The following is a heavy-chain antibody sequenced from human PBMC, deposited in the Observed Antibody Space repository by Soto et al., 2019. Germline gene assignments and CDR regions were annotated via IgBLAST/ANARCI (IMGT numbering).Heavy chain of an antibody. CDR3: AKVRSGYESYYFDY. Sequence: GGSLRLSCAASGFTFSNYAMRWVRQAPGKGLEWVSGISGSGGSAYYADSVKGRFTISRDTSKNTLYLQMNSLRAEDTAVYYCAKVRSGYESYYFDYWGQGTLVTVSS. V-gene: IGHV3-23*01. D-gene: IGHD5-12*01. CDR1: GFTFSNYA. J-gene: IGHJ4*02. CDR2: ISGSGGSA.